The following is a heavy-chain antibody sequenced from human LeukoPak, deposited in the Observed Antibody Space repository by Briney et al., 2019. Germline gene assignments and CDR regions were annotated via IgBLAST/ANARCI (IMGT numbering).Heavy chain of an antibody. CDR2: ISYSGST. CDR1: GGSISSYY. D-gene: IGHD1-14*01. V-gene: IGHV4-59*01. Sequence: PSETLSLTCTVSGGSISSYYWSWIRQPPGKGLEWIGHISYSGSTNYNPSLNSRLIISIDTSANQFSLKLSSVTAADTAVYYCARIPGAKNTTFHGKSRRGPGTTVNGSS. CDR3: ARIPGAKNTTFHGKSR. J-gene: IGHJ6*01.